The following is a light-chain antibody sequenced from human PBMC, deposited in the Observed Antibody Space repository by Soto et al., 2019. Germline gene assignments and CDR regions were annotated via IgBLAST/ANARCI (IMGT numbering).Light chain of an antibody. CDR3: QHYNSYPIT. J-gene: IGKJ5*01. CDR2: DAS. CDR1: QTISSW. V-gene: IGKV1-5*01. Sequence: DIQMTQSPSTLSGSVGDRVTITCRASQTISSWLAWYQQKPGTAPKRLIYDASSLKSGVPSRFSGSGSGTEFTLTISSLQPDDFATYYCQHYNSYPITFGQGTRLEIK.